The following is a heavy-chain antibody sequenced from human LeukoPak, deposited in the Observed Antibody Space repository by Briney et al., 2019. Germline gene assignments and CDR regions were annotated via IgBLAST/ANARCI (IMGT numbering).Heavy chain of an antibody. J-gene: IGHJ6*02. V-gene: IGHV3-7*05. Sequence: PGGSLRLSCAASGFTFSTYWMSWVRQAPGKGLEWVANINQDESGKYYVDCVKGRFTISRDNAKNSLYLQMNSLRAEDTAVYYCARVRVSSYYGMDIWGQGATVTASS. CDR3: ARVRVSSYYGMDI. CDR2: INQDESGK. D-gene: IGHD2/OR15-2a*01. CDR1: GFTFSTYW.